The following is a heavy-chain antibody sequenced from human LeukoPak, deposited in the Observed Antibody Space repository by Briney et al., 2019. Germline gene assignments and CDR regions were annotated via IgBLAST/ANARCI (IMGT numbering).Heavy chain of an antibody. CDR3: ARDDIAVAGPGDY. D-gene: IGHD6-19*01. V-gene: IGHV1-2*02. Sequence: GASVKVSCKASGYTFTGYYMHWVRQAPGQGLEWMGWINPNSGGTNYAQKFQGRVTMTRDTSISTAYMELSRLRSDDTAVCYCARDDIAVAGPGDYWGQGTLVTVSS. J-gene: IGHJ4*02. CDR2: INPNSGGT. CDR1: GYTFTGYY.